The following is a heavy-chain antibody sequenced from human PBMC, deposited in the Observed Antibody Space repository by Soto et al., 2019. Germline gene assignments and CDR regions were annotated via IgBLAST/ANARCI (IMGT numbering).Heavy chain of an antibody. V-gene: IGHV3-66*01. CDR3: ARDPYY. J-gene: IGHJ4*02. CDR1: GFTVSSNY. CDR2: IYSGGST. Sequence: EVQLVESGGGLVQPGGSLRLLCAVSGFTVSSNYMSWVRQAPGKGLEWVSVIYSGGSTYYADSVKGRFTISRDNSKNTLSLEMNSLRAEDTAVYYCARDPYYWGQGTLVTVSS.